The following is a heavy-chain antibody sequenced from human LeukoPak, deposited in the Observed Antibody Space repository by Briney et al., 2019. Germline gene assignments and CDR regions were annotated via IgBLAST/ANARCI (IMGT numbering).Heavy chain of an antibody. J-gene: IGHJ4*02. Sequence: ASVKVSCKASGYTSTSYYMHWVRQAPGQGLEWMGIINPSGGSTSYAQKFQGRVTMTRDTSTSTVYMELSSLRSEDTAVYYCARDLVAGTTGLHSTDYWGQGTLVTVSS. D-gene: IGHD1-14*01. V-gene: IGHV1-46*01. CDR3: ARDLVAGTTGLHSTDY. CDR1: GYTSTSYY. CDR2: INPSGGST.